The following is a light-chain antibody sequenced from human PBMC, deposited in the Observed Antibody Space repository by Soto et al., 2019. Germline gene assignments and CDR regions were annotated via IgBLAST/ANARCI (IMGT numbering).Light chain of an antibody. Sequence: EIVMTQSPATLSVSPGERATLSCRASQSVSNNLAWYQQKPGQAPRLLIYGASTRATGIPARFSGSGSGTEFTLTISSLQSEDFALYYCQQYNNRPPWTFGQGTKVEIK. J-gene: IGKJ1*01. CDR3: QQYNNRPPWT. CDR2: GAS. CDR1: QSVSNN. V-gene: IGKV3-15*01.